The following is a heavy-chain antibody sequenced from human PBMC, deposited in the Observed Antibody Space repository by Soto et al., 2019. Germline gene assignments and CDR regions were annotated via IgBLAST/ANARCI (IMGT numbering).Heavy chain of an antibody. CDR2: ITINGNT. CDR3: GEKNWGNWTHGAP. V-gene: IGHV4-4*07. J-gene: IGHJ1*01. D-gene: IGHD7-27*01. Sequence: QVQQQESGPGLVKPSDTLSLTCRVSGAYISDFSWSWIRQPAGKGLEWIGRITINGNTQKNPSFKGRVPMSISTATEHFLLNPQACAPGGTALIFLGEKNWGNWTHGAPRGPGTLVTVSS. CDR1: GAYISDFS.